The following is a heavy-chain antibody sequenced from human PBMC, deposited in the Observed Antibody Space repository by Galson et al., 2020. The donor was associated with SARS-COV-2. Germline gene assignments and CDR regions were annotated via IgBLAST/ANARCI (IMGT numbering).Heavy chain of an antibody. Sequence: SVKVSCKASGGTFSSYAISWVRQAPGQGLEWMGGIIPIFATAKYAQKFQGRVTITADKSTSTAYMELSSLRSEDTAVYYCASAAAGGSVYYYYYMDVWGKGTTVTVSS. V-gene: IGHV1-69*06. J-gene: IGHJ6*03. CDR2: IIPIFATA. CDR3: ASAAAGGSVYYYYYMDV. CDR1: GGTFSSYA. D-gene: IGHD6-13*01.